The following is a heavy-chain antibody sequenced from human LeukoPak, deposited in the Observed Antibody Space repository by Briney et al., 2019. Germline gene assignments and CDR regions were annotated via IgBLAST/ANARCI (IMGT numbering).Heavy chain of an antibody. CDR2: IIPIFGTA. CDR1: GGTFRSYA. Sequence: SVKVSCKASGGTFRSYAINWVRQAPGQGLEWMGGIIPIFGTAISAQKFQGRVTITADEYTNTVYMELSNLRTEDTAVYYCARAHGPDYYYYMDVWGKGTTVTISS. J-gene: IGHJ6*03. CDR3: ARAHGPDYYYYMDV. V-gene: IGHV1-69*13.